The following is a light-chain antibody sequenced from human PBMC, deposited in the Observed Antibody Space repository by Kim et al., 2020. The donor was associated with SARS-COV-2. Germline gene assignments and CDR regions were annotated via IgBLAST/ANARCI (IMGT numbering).Light chain of an antibody. CDR1: QSVVSSY. J-gene: IGKJ5*01. V-gene: IGKV3-20*01. Sequence: PGERATVSCRASQSVVSSYLAGYQQKPGQAPRLLIYGASSRATGIPDRFSGSGSGTDFTLTISSLEPEDFAVYYCQQYGRSPPTTFGQGTRMEIK. CDR3: QQYGRSPPTT. CDR2: GAS.